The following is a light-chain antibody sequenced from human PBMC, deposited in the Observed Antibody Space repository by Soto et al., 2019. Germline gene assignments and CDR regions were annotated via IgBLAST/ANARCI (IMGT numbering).Light chain of an antibody. Sequence: QSVLTQPASVSGSPGQSITISCTGTSSDVGGSKYVSWYQQLPGKAPRLMIYEVSNRPSGVSNRFSGSKSGNTASLTVSGLQAEDEADYYCGSFSSSSTLYVFGTGTKVTVL. CDR3: GSFSSSSTLYV. CDR1: SSDVGGSKY. V-gene: IGLV2-14*01. J-gene: IGLJ1*01. CDR2: EVS.